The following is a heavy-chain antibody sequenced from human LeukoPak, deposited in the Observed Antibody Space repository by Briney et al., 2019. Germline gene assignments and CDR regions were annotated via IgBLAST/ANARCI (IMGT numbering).Heavy chain of an antibody. D-gene: IGHD3-10*01. CDR3: ARADYYGSGSYYREPLYYYYGMDV. J-gene: IGHJ6*02. V-gene: IGHV3-7*01. CDR1: GFIFSTYW. CDR2: IKQDGSDK. Sequence: GGSLRLSCAASGFIFSTYWMTWVRQAPGQGLEWVASIKQDGSDKYYVDSVKGRFTISRDNAKNSLYLQMNSLRAEDTAVYYCARADYYGSGSYYREPLYYYYGMDVWGQGTTVTVSS.